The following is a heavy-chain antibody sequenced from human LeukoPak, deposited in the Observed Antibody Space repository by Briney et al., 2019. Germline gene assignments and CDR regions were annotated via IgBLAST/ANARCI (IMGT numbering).Heavy chain of an antibody. Sequence: GGSLRLSCAASGFTVSSNYMSWVRQAPGKGLEWVSIIYDSGDTYYADSVKGRFTISRDNSKNTLYLQMNRLRDEDTAVYYCASHWGYWGQGTLVTVSS. CDR2: IYDSGDT. CDR3: ASHWGY. D-gene: IGHD3-16*01. J-gene: IGHJ4*02. CDR1: GFTVSSNY. V-gene: IGHV3-53*01.